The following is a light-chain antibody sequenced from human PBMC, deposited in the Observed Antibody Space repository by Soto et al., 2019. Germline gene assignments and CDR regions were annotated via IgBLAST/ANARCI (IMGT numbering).Light chain of an antibody. CDR3: QQYGSPLIT. CDR1: QSVSSSY. Sequence: IVLTQSPGTMSLSPGERATLSCRASQSVSSSYLAWYQQQPGQAPRLLIYGASSRATGIPDRFSGSGSGTDFTLTISRLEPEDFAVYYCQQYGSPLITFGQGTRLAIK. V-gene: IGKV3-20*01. J-gene: IGKJ5*01. CDR2: GAS.